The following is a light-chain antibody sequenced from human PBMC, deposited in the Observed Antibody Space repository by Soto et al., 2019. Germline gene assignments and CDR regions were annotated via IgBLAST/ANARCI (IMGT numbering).Light chain of an antibody. CDR1: QSVSSNY. CDR3: QQYGSSPT. J-gene: IGKJ1*01. V-gene: IGKV3-20*01. Sequence: EIVLTQSPGTLSLSPGERAPLSCRASQSVSSNYLAWYQQKPGQAPRLLIYGASSRATGIPDRFSGSGSATVFTLTISRLDPEDFAVYYCQQYGSSPTFGQGTKVEIK. CDR2: GAS.